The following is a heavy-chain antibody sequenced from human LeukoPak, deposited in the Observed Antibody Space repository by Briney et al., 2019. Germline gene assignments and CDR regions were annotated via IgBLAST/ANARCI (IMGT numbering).Heavy chain of an antibody. CDR1: GFTASTHH. CDR2: RQPGNVS. Sequence: PGGSLRLSCAVSGFTASTHHMAWVRQAPGKGLEGVSVRQPGNVSYYADSVTGRFTTSTDSSKNTLFLQMRDLRAEDTALYYCARERDYDTYFDYWGQGTLVIVSS. J-gene: IGHJ4*02. V-gene: IGHV3-53*01. D-gene: IGHD3-22*01. CDR3: ARERDYDTYFDY.